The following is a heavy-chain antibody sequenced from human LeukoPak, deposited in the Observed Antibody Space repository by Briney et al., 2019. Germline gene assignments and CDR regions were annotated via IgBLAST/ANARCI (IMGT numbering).Heavy chain of an antibody. J-gene: IGHJ4*02. Sequence: GGSLRLSCAASGFTVSSNYMTWVCQAPGKGLEWVSVIYSGGRTYYADSVKGRFTISRDNSKNTLYLQMNSLRAEDTAVYYCAKSYYCTNGVCWEGAGGGIDYWGQGTLVTVSS. D-gene: IGHD2-8*01. V-gene: IGHV3-53*01. CDR3: AKSYYCTNGVCWEGAGGGIDY. CDR2: IYSGGRT. CDR1: GFTVSSNY.